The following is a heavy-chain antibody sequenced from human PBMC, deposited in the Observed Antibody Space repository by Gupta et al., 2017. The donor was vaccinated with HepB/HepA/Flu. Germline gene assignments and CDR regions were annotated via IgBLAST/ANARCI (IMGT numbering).Heavy chain of an antibody. CDR3: VRDLYDLHYFDF. D-gene: IGHD3-22*01. CDR1: GCIFTTYG. Sequence: QVHLVQSGPEVKKPGASVRISCKASGCIFTTYGVSWVRHAPGQGLEWIGWVGTHNVSTTYTHKFQGRVSMTTATSSTTVYMELKNLRPDDTAVYFCVRDLYDLHYFDFWGQGTLVTVSS. CDR2: VGTHNVST. V-gene: IGHV1-18*01. J-gene: IGHJ4*02.